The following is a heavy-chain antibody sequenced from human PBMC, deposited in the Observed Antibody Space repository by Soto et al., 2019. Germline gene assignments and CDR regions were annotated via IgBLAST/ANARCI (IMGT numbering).Heavy chain of an antibody. J-gene: IGHJ6*03. D-gene: IGHD1-7*01. CDR3: AKDLNWNYDYYYYYMDV. CDR2: ISGSGGST. CDR1: GFTFSSYA. Sequence: GGSLRLSCAASGFTFSSYATSWVRQAPGKGLEWVSAISGSGGSTYYADSVKGRFTISRDNSKNTLYLQMNSLRAEDTAVYYCAKDLNWNYDYYYYYMDVWGKGTTVTVSS. V-gene: IGHV3-23*01.